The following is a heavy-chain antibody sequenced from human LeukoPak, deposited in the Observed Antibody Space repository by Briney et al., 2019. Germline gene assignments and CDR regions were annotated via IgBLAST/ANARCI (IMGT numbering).Heavy chain of an antibody. J-gene: IGHJ5*02. V-gene: IGHV3-53*01. D-gene: IGHD1-26*01. CDR3: TRANSATIPGVDP. CDR1: GFTVSSNY. CDR2: IHSGGST. Sequence: GGSLRLSCAASGFTVSSNYMSWVRQAPGKGLEWVSIIHSGGSTYYADSVKGRFTISKNNSKNTLYLQMNILTTEDTAVYYCTRANSATIPGVDPWGQGTLVTVSS.